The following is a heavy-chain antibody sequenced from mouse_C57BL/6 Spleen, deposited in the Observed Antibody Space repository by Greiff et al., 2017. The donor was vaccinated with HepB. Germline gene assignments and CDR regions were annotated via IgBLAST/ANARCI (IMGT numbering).Heavy chain of an antibody. CDR1: GFNIKDDY. Sequence: VQLQQSGAELVRPGASVKLSCTASGFNIKDDYMHWVKQRPEQGLEWIGWIDPENGDTEYASKFQGKATITADTSSNTAYLQLSSLTSEDTVVYYCTMVPFAYWGQGTLVTVSA. CDR3: TMVPFAY. J-gene: IGHJ3*01. CDR2: IDPENGDT. D-gene: IGHD2-2*01. V-gene: IGHV14-4*01.